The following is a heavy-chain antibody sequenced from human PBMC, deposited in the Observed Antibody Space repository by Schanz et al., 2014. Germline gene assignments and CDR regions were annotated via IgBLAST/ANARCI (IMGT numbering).Heavy chain of an antibody. D-gene: IGHD3-16*01. J-gene: IGHJ4*02. Sequence: VHLMESGGGVVQPGRSLRLSCAASGFGFSSYSMNWVRQAPGKGLEWVSYISTTGSTIYYADSVRGRFTISRDNAKNSLYLQMNSLRAEDTAVYYCARVKGEFDYWGQGTLVTVSS. CDR3: ARVKGEFDY. V-gene: IGHV3-48*01. CDR2: ISTTGSTI. CDR1: GFGFSSYS.